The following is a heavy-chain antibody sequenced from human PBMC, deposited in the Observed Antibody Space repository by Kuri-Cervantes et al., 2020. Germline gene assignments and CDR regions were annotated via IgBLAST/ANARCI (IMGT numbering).Heavy chain of an antibody. J-gene: IGHJ5*02. V-gene: IGHV3-23*01. CDR2: ISGPASST. CDR1: GFTFSNYA. CDR3: AKDPLAVASTGAWFDP. D-gene: IGHD6-19*01. Sequence: GGSLRLSCAASGFTFSNYAMSWVRQAPGKGLEWVSAISGPASSTYYADSVKGRFTISRDNSRNTLYLQMNSLRAEDTALYYCAKDPLAVASTGAWFDPWGQGTLVTVSS.